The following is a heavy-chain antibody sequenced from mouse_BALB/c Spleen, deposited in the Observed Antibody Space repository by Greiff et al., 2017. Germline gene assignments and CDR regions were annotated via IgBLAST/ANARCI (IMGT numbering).Heavy chain of an antibody. CDR2: IYPYNGGT. V-gene: IGHV1S29*02. J-gene: IGHJ3*01. CDR1: GYTFTDYN. D-gene: IGHD1-1*01. Sequence: VQLQQSGPELVKPGASVKISCKASGYTFTDYNMHWVKQSHGKSLEWIGYIYPYNGGTGYNQKFKSKATLTVDNSSSTAYMELRSLTSEDSAVYYCARESYYGSSYPYWGQGTLVTVSA. CDR3: ARESYYGSSYPY.